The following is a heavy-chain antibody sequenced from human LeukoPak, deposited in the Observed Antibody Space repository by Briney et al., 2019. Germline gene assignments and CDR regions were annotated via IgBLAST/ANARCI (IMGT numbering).Heavy chain of an antibody. Sequence: GRSLRLSCTASGFTFGDYAMNWVRQPPGKGLEWVSNIGTSSTTIYYADSMKGRFTISRDNAKNSLYLQMNSLRADDTAVYYCARFAAGGSYYYYMDVWGKGTTVTVSS. CDR3: ARFAAGGSYYYYMDV. CDR1: GFTFGDYA. J-gene: IGHJ6*03. V-gene: IGHV3-48*01. CDR2: IGTSSTTI. D-gene: IGHD6-25*01.